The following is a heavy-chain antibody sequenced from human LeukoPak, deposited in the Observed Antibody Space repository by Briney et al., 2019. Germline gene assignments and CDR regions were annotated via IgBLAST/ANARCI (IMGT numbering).Heavy chain of an antibody. D-gene: IGHD1-26*01. V-gene: IGHV1-69*04. CDR1: GGTFSSYA. CDR2: IIPILGIA. J-gene: IGHJ4*02. Sequence: GASVKVSCKASGGTFSSYAISWVRQAPGQGLEWMGRIIPILGIANYAQKFQGRVTITADKSTSTAYMELSSLRSEDTAVYYCARDKHSGSFTGDYWGQGTLVTVSS. CDR3: ARDKHSGSFTGDY.